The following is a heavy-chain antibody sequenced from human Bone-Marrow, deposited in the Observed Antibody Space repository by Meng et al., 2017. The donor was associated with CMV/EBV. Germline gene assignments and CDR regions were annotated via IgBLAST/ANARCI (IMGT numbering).Heavy chain of an antibody. V-gene: IGHV1-69*05. CDR3: ARLAVNYYGSGSYYKGGWFDP. J-gene: IGHJ5*02. CDR1: GGTFSSYA. D-gene: IGHD3-10*01. CDR2: IIPIFGTA. Sequence: SVKVSCKASGGTFSSYAISWVRQAPGQGLEWMGGIIPIFGTANYAQKFQGRVTITTDESTGTAYMELSSLRSEDTAVYYCARLAVNYYGSGSYYKGGWFDPWGQGTLVTVSS.